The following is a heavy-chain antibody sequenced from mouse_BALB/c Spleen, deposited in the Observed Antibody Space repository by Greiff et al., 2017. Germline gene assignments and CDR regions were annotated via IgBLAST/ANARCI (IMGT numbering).Heavy chain of an antibody. V-gene: IGHV5-6-5*01. CDR2: ISSGGST. D-gene: IGHD2-10*02. Sequence: EVQLVESGGGLVKPGGSLKLSCAASGFTFSSYAMSWVRQTPEKRLEWVASISSGGSTYYPDSVKGRFTISRDNARNILYLQMSSLRSEDTAMYYCARVEYGNYGFAYWGQGTLVTVSA. J-gene: IGHJ3*01. CDR1: GFTFSSYA. CDR3: ARVEYGNYGFAY.